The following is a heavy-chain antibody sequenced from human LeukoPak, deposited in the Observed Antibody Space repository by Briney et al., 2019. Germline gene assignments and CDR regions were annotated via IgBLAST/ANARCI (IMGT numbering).Heavy chain of an antibody. CDR1: GGSISSYY. CDR3: ARGMVRTLPTAFDI. J-gene: IGHJ3*02. CDR2: IYYSGST. Sequence: SETLSLTCTVSGGSISSYYWSWIRQPPGKGLEWIGYIYYSGSTNYNPSLKSRVTISVDTSKNQFSLKLSSVTAADTAVYYCARGMVRTLPTAFDIWGQGTTVTVSS. V-gene: IGHV4-59*01. D-gene: IGHD3-10*01.